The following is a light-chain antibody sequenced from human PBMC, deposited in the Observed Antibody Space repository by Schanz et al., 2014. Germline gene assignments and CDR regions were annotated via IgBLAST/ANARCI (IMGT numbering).Light chain of an antibody. J-gene: IGLJ2*01. CDR3: CSYSHSRTFVL. CDR1: SSDIGGYNY. Sequence: QSALTQPPSASGSPGQSVTISCTGTSSDIGGYNYVSWYQQHPGKAPKILIYEVSKRPSGVPDRFSGSRSANTASLTISGLQAEDEATYYCCSYSHSRTFVLFGGGTKLTVL. V-gene: IGLV2-8*01. CDR2: EVS.